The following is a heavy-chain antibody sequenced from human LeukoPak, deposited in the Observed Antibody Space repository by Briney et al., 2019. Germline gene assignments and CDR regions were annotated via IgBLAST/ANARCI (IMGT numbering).Heavy chain of an antibody. Sequence: SETLSLTCTVSGGSISSYCWSWIRQPPGKGLEWIGYIYYSGSTNYNPSLKSRVTISVDTSKNQFSLKLSSVTAADTAVYYCARGKDSNYSYYYYYYYMDVWGKGTTVTVSS. CDR2: IYYSGST. CDR3: ARGKDSNYSYYYYYYYMDV. V-gene: IGHV4-59*01. D-gene: IGHD4-11*01. CDR1: GGSISSYC. J-gene: IGHJ6*03.